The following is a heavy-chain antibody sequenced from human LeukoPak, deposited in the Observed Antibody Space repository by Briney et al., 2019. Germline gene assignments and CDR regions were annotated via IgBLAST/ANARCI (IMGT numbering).Heavy chain of an antibody. CDR3: AREIPGGRLDY. V-gene: IGHV4-59*01. Sequence: SETLSLTCTVSGGSISSYHWSWIRQPPGKGLEWIGYIYYSGSTNYNPSLKSRVTISVDTSKNQFSLNLSSVTAADTAVFYCAREIPGGRLDYWGQGTLVTVSS. CDR2: IYYSGST. J-gene: IGHJ4*02. D-gene: IGHD1-14*01. CDR1: GGSISSYH.